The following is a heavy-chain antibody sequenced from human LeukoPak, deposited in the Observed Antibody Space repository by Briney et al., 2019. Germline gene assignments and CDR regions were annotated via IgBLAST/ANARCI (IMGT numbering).Heavy chain of an antibody. Sequence: ALVKVSCKASGYTFTSYDINWVRQATGQGLEWMGWMNPNSGNAGYAQKFQGRVTITRNTSISTAYMELSRLRSDDTAVYYCASSTGPHGPFDPWGQGTLVTVSP. D-gene: IGHD3-9*01. CDR3: ASSTGPHGPFDP. V-gene: IGHV1-8*03. CDR1: GYTFTSYD. J-gene: IGHJ5*02. CDR2: MNPNSGNA.